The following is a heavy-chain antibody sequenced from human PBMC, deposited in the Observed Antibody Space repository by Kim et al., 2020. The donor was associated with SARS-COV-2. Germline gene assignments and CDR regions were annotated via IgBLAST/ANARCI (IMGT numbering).Heavy chain of an antibody. J-gene: IGHJ6*03. CDR3: ATNGNYYYYYMDV. V-gene: IGHV3-66*01. D-gene: IGHD2-8*01. Sequence: YPNTVKGRLTNSRNNSKNTLYLQMNRLRAEETAVYYCATNGNYYYYYMDVWGKGTTVTVSS.